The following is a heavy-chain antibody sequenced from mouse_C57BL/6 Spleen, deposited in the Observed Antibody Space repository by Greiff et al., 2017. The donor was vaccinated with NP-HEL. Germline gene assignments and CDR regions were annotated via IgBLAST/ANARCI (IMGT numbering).Heavy chain of an antibody. CDR2: INPSSGYT. CDR1: GYTFTSYT. D-gene: IGHD1-1*01. V-gene: IGHV1-4*01. J-gene: IGHJ1*03. CDR3: ARDPNYYGSSYDWYFDV. Sequence: VQLQQSGAELARPGASVKMSCKASGYTFTSYTMHWVKQRPGQGLEWIGYINPSSGYTKYNQKFKDKATLTADKSSSTAYMQLISLTSEDSAVYYCARDPNYYGSSYDWYFDVWGTGTTVTVSS.